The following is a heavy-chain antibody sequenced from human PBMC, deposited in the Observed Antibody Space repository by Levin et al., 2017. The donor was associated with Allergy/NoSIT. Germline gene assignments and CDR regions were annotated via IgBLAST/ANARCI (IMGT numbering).Heavy chain of an antibody. CDR2: IYYSGST. CDR3: ARELYCSGGSCIHDAFDI. CDR1: GGSISSYY. Sequence: SETLSLTCTVSGGSISSYYWSWIRQPPGKGLEWIGYIYYSGSTNYNPSLKSRVTISVDTSKNQFSLKLSSVTAADTAVYYCARELYCSGGSCIHDAFDIWGQGTMVTVSS. D-gene: IGHD2-15*01. V-gene: IGHV4-59*01. J-gene: IGHJ3*02.